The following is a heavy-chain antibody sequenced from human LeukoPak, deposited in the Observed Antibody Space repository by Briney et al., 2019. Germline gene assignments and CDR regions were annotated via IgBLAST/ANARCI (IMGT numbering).Heavy chain of an antibody. CDR2: IYYNGST. J-gene: IGHJ4*02. Sequence: SETLSLTCTVSGGSISSYYWSWIRQPPGKGLEWIGYIYYNGSTNYNPSLKSRVTISVDTSKNQFSLKLSSVTAADTAVYYCARLSPNMVRGVIISYYFDYWGQGTLVTVSS. CDR1: GGSISSYY. V-gene: IGHV4-59*08. CDR3: ARLSPNMVRGVIISYYFDY. D-gene: IGHD3-10*01.